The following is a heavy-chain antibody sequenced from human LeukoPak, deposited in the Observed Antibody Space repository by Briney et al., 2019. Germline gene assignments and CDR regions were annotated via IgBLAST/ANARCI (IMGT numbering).Heavy chain of an antibody. CDR3: ARARRCGSSSKSCLTTPLYYFDY. J-gene: IGHJ4*02. CDR1: GGSISSSSYY. Sequence: SETLSLTCTVSGGSISSSSYYWGWIRQPPGKGLEWIGSIYYSGSTYYNPSLKSRVTISVDTSKNQFSLKLSSVTAADTAVYYCARARRCGSSSKSCLTTPLYYFDYWGQGTLVTVSS. V-gene: IGHV4-39*07. CDR2: IYYSGST. D-gene: IGHD6-6*01.